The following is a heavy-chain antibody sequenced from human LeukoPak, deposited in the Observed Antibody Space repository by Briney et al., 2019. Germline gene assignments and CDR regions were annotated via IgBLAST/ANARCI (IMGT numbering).Heavy chain of an antibody. CDR2: ISGSGGST. V-gene: IGHV3-23*01. Sequence: QAGGSLRLSCAASGFTFSSYAVSWVRQAPGKGLEWVSAISGSGGSTYYADSVKGRFAISRDNSKNTLYLQMNSLRADDTAVYYCAKKSGIVGGYHDYWGQGTLVTVSS. CDR3: AKKSGIVGGYHDY. CDR1: GFTFSSYA. J-gene: IGHJ4*02. D-gene: IGHD1-26*01.